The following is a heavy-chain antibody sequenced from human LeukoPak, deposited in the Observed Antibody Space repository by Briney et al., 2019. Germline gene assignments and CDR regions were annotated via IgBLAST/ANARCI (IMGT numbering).Heavy chain of an antibody. D-gene: IGHD1-26*01. J-gene: IGHJ5*02. CDR1: RFTFSSYW. Sequence: GGSLRLSCAASRFTFSSYWMHWVRQAPGKGLVWVSRINSDGSSTSYADSVKGRFTISRDNAKNTLYLQMNSLRAEDTAVYYCARVPGIVGAQEFWFDPWGQGTLVTVSS. V-gene: IGHV3-74*01. CDR2: INSDGSST. CDR3: ARVPGIVGAQEFWFDP.